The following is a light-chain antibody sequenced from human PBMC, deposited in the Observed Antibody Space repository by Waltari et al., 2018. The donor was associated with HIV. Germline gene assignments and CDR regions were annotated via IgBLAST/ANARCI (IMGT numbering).Light chain of an antibody. J-gene: IGKJ1*01. CDR1: QRVSSSY. CDR2: GAS. CDR3: QQYGSAPQT. V-gene: IGKV3-20*01. Sequence: EIVLTQSPGTLSLSPGERATLSCRASQRVSSSYLAWYQQKPGQAPRLLIYGASSRATGIPDRCSGSGSGTDFTLTISRLEPEDFAVYYCQQYGSAPQTFGQGTKVEIK.